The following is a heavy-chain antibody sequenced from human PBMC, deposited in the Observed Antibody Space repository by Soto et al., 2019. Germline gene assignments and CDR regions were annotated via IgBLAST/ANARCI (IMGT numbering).Heavy chain of an antibody. J-gene: IGHJ6*02. Sequence: SQTLSLTCVISGDSVSSNSAAWNWIRQSPSRGLEWLGGTYYRSKWYNDYAVSVKSRITINPDTSKNQFSLQLNSVTPEDTAVYYCARVVVVPAAHRYYYYYGMDVWGQGTTVTVSS. D-gene: IGHD2-2*01. CDR3: ARVVVVPAAHRYYYYYGMDV. CDR2: TYYRSKWYN. V-gene: IGHV6-1*01. CDR1: GDSVSSNSAA.